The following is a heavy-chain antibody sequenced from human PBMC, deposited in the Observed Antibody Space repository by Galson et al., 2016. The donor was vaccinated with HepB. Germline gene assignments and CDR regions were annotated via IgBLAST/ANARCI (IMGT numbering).Heavy chain of an antibody. J-gene: IGHJ4*02. Sequence: SLRLSCAASGFVFSSSWMSWVRQAPGKGLEWVANIKPDGSGGYFLDSLKGRFTVSRDNAKNSLYLQMNSLGAGDTAVYYCVRDKISSRAGEGDFCDYWGQGTVVTVSS. V-gene: IGHV3-7*03. CDR1: GFVFSSSW. CDR3: VRDKISSRAGEGDFCDY. D-gene: IGHD2-2*01. CDR2: IKPDGSGG.